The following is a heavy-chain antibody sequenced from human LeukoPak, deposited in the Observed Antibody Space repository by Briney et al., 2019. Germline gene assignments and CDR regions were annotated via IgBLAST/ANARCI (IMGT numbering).Heavy chain of an antibody. D-gene: IGHD1-26*01. CDR1: GFTFSSYA. Sequence: GGSLRLSCAASGFTFSSYAMSWVRQAPGKGLEWFSAISGSGGSTYYAGSVKGRFTISRDNSKNTLSLQMNSLRADDTAVYYCAKASTFSGSPVDYWGQGTLVTVSS. CDR3: AKASTFSGSPVDY. V-gene: IGHV3-23*01. CDR2: ISGSGGST. J-gene: IGHJ4*02.